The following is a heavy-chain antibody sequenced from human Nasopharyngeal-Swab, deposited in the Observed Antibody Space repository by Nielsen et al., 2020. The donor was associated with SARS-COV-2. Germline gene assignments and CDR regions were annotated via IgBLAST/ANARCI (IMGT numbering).Heavy chain of an antibody. J-gene: IGHJ4*02. D-gene: IGHD2-21*02. CDR1: GYTFSSYW. V-gene: IGHV3-74*01. CDR2: INIDGSVT. Sequence: GGSLRLSCAASGYTFSSYWMHWVRKAPGKGLVWVSRINIDGSVTDYADSVKGRFTISRDNAKNTLYLQMNSLRADDTALYYCARDLAGRDSGWGQGTLVTVSS. CDR3: ARDLAGRDSG.